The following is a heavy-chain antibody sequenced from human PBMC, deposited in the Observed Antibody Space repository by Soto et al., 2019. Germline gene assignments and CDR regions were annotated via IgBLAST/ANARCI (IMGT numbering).Heavy chain of an antibody. CDR3: ARDGGGDTYYYDSSGYYFT. D-gene: IGHD3-22*01. V-gene: IGHV3-74*01. J-gene: IGHJ4*02. CDR2: INSDGSST. Sequence: GGSLRLSCAASGFTFSSYWMHWVRQAPGKGLVWVSRINSDGSSTSYADSVKGRFTISRDNAKNTLYLQMNSLRAEDTALYYFARDGGGDTYYYDSSGYYFTWSQGTLVTVSS. CDR1: GFTFSSYW.